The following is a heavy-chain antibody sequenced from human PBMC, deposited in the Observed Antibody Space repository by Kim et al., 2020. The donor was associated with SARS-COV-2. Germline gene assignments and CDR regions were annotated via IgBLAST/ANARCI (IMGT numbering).Heavy chain of an antibody. CDR2: ISYDGSNK. CDR3: AKVAHDAVAGFGGDY. V-gene: IGHV3-30*18. D-gene: IGHD6-19*01. J-gene: IGHJ4*01. CDR1: GFTFSSYG. Sequence: GRSLRLSCAASGFTFSSYGMHWVRQAPGKGLEWVAVISYDGSNKYYADSVKGRFTISRDNSKNTLYLQMNSLRAEDTAVYYCAKVAHDAVAGFGGDYWG.